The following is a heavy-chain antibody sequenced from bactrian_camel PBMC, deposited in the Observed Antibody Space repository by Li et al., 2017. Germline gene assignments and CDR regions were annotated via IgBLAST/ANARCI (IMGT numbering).Heavy chain of an antibody. D-gene: IGHD5*01. CDR2: ISKDGTT. V-gene: IGHV3S67*01. J-gene: IGHJ4*01. Sequence: QLVESGGGSVQDGGSLRLSCQVYGATRNCMGWFRQAPGKEREGVAAISKDGTTTYAASVKGRFTVSKDNAKNTLSLQMTALESEDAGTYSCAADPSWGLCNADYAPGYRYHGQWTQVTVS. CDR1: GATRNC.